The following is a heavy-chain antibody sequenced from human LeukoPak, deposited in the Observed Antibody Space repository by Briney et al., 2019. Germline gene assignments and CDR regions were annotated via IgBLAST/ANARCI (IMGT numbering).Heavy chain of an antibody. CDR2: ISSSGSTI. J-gene: IGHJ4*02. CDR3: ALPRGAYYDSSGSLFDY. D-gene: IGHD3-22*01. CDR1: GFTFSSYE. V-gene: IGHV3-48*03. Sequence: GGSLRLSCAASGFTFSSYEMNWVRQAPGKGLEWVSYISSSGSTIYYADSVKGRFTISRDNAKNSPYLQMNSLRAEDTAVYYCALPRGAYYDSSGSLFDYWGQGTLVTVSS.